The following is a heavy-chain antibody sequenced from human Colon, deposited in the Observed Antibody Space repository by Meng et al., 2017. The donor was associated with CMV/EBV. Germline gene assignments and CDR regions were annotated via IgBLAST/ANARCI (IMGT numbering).Heavy chain of an antibody. V-gene: IGHV3-7*01. CDR1: GFTFNTFW. CDR2: IKEDGRGQ. Sequence: GGSLRLSCAASGFTFNTFWMTWVRQAPGKGLEWVANIKEDGRGQWYVDSVKGRFTISRDSARKSLYLQMNSLRAEDTAVYYCVRYENLQHGMDVWGQGTTVTVSS. D-gene: IGHD1-1*01. CDR3: VRYENLQHGMDV. J-gene: IGHJ6*02.